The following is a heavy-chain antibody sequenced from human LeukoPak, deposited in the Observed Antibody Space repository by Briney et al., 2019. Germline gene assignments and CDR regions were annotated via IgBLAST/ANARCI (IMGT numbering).Heavy chain of an antibody. D-gene: IGHD6-13*01. J-gene: IGHJ4*02. CDR3: ATEGYASNWYPD. Sequence: SETLSLTCTVSGGSISSYYWAWIRQPPGKGLESIGYISHSGTTNYTPSLDSRVTISVATPNNQCALKLRSVTAADTAVYYCATEGYASNWYPDWGQGILVTVSS. CDR1: GGSISSYY. CDR2: ISHSGTT. V-gene: IGHV4-59*01.